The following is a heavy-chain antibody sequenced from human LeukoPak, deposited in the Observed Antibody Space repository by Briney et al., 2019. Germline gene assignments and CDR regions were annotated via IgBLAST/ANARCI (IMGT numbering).Heavy chain of an antibody. CDR3: ASLHCSSTSCYWFDP. V-gene: IGHV4-59*08. J-gene: IGHJ5*02. CDR2: IYYSGST. CDR1: GGSIGNYY. D-gene: IGHD2-2*01. Sequence: SETLSLTCTVSGGSIGNYYWTWIRQPPGKGLEWIAYIYYSGSTKYNPSLKSRVTISVDTSRNQFSLILSSVTAADTAMYYCASLHCSSTSCYWFDPWGQGTLVTVSS.